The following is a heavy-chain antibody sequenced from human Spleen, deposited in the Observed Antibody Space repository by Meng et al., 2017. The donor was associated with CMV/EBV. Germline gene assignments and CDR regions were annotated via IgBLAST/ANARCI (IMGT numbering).Heavy chain of an antibody. V-gene: IGHV4-59*11. CDR2: SGST. CDR3: ARFSYYRYLDV. J-gene: IGHJ6*02. D-gene: IGHD1-26*01. CDR1: GGSMTDPY. Sequence: SETLSLTCTVSGGSMTDPYWSWIRQSPGKGLEWIGYSGSTNYNPSLQSRVTISVDTSKKQFSLKLKSMTAADTAVYFCARFSYYRYLDVWGQGTTVTVSS.